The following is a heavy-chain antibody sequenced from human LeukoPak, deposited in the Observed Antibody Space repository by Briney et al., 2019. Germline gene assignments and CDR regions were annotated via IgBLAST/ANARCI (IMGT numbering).Heavy chain of an antibody. CDR1: GFTFIDYY. J-gene: IGHJ5*02. Sequence: PGGSLRVSCVASGFTFIDYYLSWMRQARGKGLEWVSYISSRGSIIYYAHTLKSRFTISRDNAKNTLYMEMNSLRAADKAVEYCGREPRGKVAGSFDPWGQGTLVTVSS. CDR3: GREPRGKVAGSFDP. V-gene: IGHV3-11*01. CDR2: ISSRGSII. D-gene: IGHD2-15*01.